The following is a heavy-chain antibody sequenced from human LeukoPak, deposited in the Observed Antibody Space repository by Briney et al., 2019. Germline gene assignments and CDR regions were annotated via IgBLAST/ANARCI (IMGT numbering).Heavy chain of an antibody. D-gene: IGHD3-22*01. J-gene: IGHJ4*02. V-gene: IGHV3-23*01. CDR1: GFTFSSYA. Sequence: GGSLRLSCAAAGFTFSSYAMNLVRQAPGKGLEWVSAIGDNGGSTYYADSVKGRFTISRDNSKNTLYLQMDSLRAEDTAVYYCAKLIASATGYWGQGTLVTVSS. CDR3: AKLIASATGY. CDR2: IGDNGGST.